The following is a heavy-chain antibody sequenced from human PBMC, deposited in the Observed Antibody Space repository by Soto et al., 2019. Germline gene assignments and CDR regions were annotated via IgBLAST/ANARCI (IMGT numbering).Heavy chain of an antibody. D-gene: IGHD6-13*01. CDR1: GFTFISYG. Sequence: GGSLRLSCAASGFTFISYGMHWVRQAPGKGLEWVAVIWYDGSNKYYADSVKGRFTISRDNSKNTLYLQMNSLRAEDTAVYYCARGSVERQQLVVNYYYYGMDVWGQGTTVTVSS. CDR2: IWYDGSNK. J-gene: IGHJ6*02. V-gene: IGHV3-33*01. CDR3: ARGSVERQQLVVNYYYYGMDV.